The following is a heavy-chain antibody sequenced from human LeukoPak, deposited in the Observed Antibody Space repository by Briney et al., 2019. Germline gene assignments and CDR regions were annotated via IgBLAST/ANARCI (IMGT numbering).Heavy chain of an antibody. CDR2: VYHGGRT. Sequence: PGGSLRLSCAASGFTFSSYWMRWVRQPPGKGLEWMGEVYHGGRTNYNPSLRSRVTMSVDNSKNQFSLRLSSVTAADTAVYYCARAEQLVQFDYYYYMDVWGTGTTVTVSS. CDR1: GFTFSSYW. V-gene: IGHV4-4*02. J-gene: IGHJ6*03. CDR3: ARAEQLVQFDYYYYMDV. D-gene: IGHD6-13*01.